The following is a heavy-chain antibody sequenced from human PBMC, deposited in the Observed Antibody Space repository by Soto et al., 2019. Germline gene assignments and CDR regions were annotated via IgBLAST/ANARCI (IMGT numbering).Heavy chain of an antibody. Sequence: PGGSLRLSCAASGFTFSSYWMHWVRQAPGKGLVWVSRINSDGSSTSYADSVKGRFTISRDNAKNTLYLQMNSLRAEDTAVYYCARVQYYYDSSGYCAFDIWGQGTMVTVSS. J-gene: IGHJ3*02. CDR3: ARVQYYYDSSGYCAFDI. CDR1: GFTFSSYW. CDR2: INSDGSST. V-gene: IGHV3-74*01. D-gene: IGHD3-22*01.